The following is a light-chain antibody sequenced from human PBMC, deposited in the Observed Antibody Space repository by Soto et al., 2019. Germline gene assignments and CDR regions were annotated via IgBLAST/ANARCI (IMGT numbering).Light chain of an antibody. Sequence: DIQMTQSPSSLSASVGDRVTITCRASQSISSYLNWYQQKPGKAPKLLIYAASSLQSGVPSRFSGSGSGKDFTLTISSLQPEDFATYYCRQSYSPPAWTFVKGTKVNIX. CDR2: AAS. V-gene: IGKV1-39*01. CDR3: RQSYSPPAWT. J-gene: IGKJ1*01. CDR1: QSISSY.